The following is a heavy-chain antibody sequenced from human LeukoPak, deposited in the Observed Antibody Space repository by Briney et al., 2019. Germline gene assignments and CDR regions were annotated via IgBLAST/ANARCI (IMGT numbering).Heavy chain of an antibody. CDR3: AKGEAAAGSSSWFDP. J-gene: IGHJ5*02. CDR2: ISGSGGST. CDR1: GFTFSSYA. V-gene: IGHV3-23*01. Sequence: GGSLRLSCEVSGFTFSSYAMNWVRQAPGKGLEWVSGISGSGGSTYYADSVKGRFTISRDNSKNTSYLEMNTLGADDLAVYLCAKGEAAAGSSSWFDPWGQGTLVAVSS. D-gene: IGHD6-13*01.